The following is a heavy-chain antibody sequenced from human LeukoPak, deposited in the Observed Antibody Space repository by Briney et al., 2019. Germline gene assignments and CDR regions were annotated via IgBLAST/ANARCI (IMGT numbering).Heavy chain of an antibody. Sequence: GGSLRLSCAASGFTFSSCGMSLVRKAPGKGLEWVSAISGIGGSTYFADSVKGRFTISRDNSKNTLYLQMNSLRAEDTAVYYCATDYLGYCSGGSCYRSLNYWGQGTLVTVSS. D-gene: IGHD2-15*01. V-gene: IGHV3-23*01. J-gene: IGHJ4*02. CDR3: ATDYLGYCSGGSCYRSLNY. CDR2: ISGIGGST. CDR1: GFTFSSCG.